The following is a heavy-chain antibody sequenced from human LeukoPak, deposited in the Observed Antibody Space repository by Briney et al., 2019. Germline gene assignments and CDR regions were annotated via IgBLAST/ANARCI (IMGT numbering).Heavy chain of an antibody. D-gene: IGHD3-10*01. Sequence: GRSLRLSCAASGFTFSSYGMHWVRQAPGKGLEWEAVISYDGSNKYYADSVKGRFTISRDNSKNTLYLQMNSLRAEDTAVYYCAKDDYGSGYYYYGMDVWGQGTTVTVSS. CDR1: GFTFSSYG. CDR3: AKDDYGSGYYYYGMDV. V-gene: IGHV3-30*18. CDR2: ISYDGSNK. J-gene: IGHJ6*02.